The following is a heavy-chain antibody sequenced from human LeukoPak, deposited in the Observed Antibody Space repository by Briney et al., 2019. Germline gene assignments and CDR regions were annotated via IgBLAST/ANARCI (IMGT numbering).Heavy chain of an antibody. V-gene: IGHV3-48*01. CDR3: ARDLIRSNTEGH. Sequence: GGSLRLSCAASGFTFSSYSINWVRQAPGKGLEWVSYISSSSTMYYADSVKGRFTISRDNAKNSLYLQMNSLRAEDTAVYYCARDLIRSNTEGHWGQGTLVTVSS. D-gene: IGHD5-18*01. J-gene: IGHJ4*02. CDR1: GFTFSSYS. CDR2: ISSSSTM.